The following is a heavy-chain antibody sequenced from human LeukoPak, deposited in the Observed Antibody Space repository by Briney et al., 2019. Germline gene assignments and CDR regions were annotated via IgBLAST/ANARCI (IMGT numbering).Heavy chain of an antibody. Sequence: SQTLSLTCAISGDSVSSNSAAWNWIRQSPSRGLEWLGRTYYRSKWYNDYAVSVKSRITINPDTSKNQFSLQLNSVTPEDTAVYYCARDRPHCSSTSCYGGYYCYGMDVWGKGTTVTVSS. J-gene: IGHJ6*04. D-gene: IGHD2-2*01. CDR3: ARDRPHCSSTSCYGGYYCYGMDV. CDR1: GDSVSSNSAA. V-gene: IGHV6-1*01. CDR2: TYYRSKWYN.